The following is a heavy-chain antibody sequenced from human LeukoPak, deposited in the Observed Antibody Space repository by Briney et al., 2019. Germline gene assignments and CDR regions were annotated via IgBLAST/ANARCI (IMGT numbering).Heavy chain of an antibody. D-gene: IGHD3-10*01. CDR2: IGSDDRT. CDR1: GFSFRGYA. CDR3: VRDLYYWAAMDV. V-gene: IGHV3-23*01. J-gene: IGHJ6*04. Sequence: QPGGSLRLTCAASGFSFRGYAISWVRQAPGKGLEWVSGIGSDDRTHYAESVKGRFAISRGMDESTLFLQMNSLGAEDTALYYCVRDLYYWAAMDVWGKGTTVTVSA.